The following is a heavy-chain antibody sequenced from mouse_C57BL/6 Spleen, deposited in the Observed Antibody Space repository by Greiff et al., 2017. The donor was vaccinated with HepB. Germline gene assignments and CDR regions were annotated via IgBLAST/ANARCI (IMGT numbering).Heavy chain of an antibody. CDR1: GFSLTSYG. CDR2: IWRGGST. Sequence: QVQLQQSGPGLVQPSQSLSITCTVSGFSLTSYGVHWVRQSPGKGLEWLGVIWRGGSTDYNAAFMSRLSITKDNSKSQVFFKMNSLQADDTAIYYCAKKGGYDYYAMDYWGQGTSVTVSS. CDR3: AKKGGYDYYAMDY. J-gene: IGHJ4*01. V-gene: IGHV2-5*01. D-gene: IGHD2-2*01.